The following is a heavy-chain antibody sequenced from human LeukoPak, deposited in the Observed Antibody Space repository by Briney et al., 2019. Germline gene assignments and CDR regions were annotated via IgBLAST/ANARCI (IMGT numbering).Heavy chain of an antibody. CDR3: ARGLAHYDSSGYYYAFDI. CDR1: GYTFTSYY. J-gene: IGHJ3*02. D-gene: IGHD3-22*01. CDR2: INPNSGGT. V-gene: IGHV1-2*02. Sequence: ASVKVSCKASGYTFTSYYMHWLRQAPGQGLEWMGWINPNSGGTNYAQKFQGRVTMTRDTSISTAYMELSRLRSDDTAVYYCARGLAHYDSSGYYYAFDIWGQGTMVTVSS.